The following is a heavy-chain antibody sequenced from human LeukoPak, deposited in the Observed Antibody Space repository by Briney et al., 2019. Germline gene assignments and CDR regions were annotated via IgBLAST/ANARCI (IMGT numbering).Heavy chain of an antibody. CDR1: GFTFSSYA. D-gene: IGHD3-22*01. CDR2: ISYDGSNK. Sequence: PGGSLRLSCAASGFTFSSYAMHWVRKAPGKGLEWVAVISYDGSNKYYADSVKGRFTISRDNSKNTLYLQMNSLRAEDTAVYYCARDGAYYYDSSDVYNWFDPWGQGTLVTVSS. V-gene: IGHV3-30-3*01. CDR3: ARDGAYYYDSSDVYNWFDP. J-gene: IGHJ5*02.